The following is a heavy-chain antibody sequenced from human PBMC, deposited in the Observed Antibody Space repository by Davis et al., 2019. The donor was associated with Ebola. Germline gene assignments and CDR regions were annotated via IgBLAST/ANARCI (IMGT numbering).Heavy chain of an antibody. CDR3: AREVQGQWLVLDAFDI. D-gene: IGHD6-19*01. CDR2: MWYDGSRQ. Sequence: GGSLRLSCAASGFIFSNYGMHWVRQAPGKGLEWVALMWYDGSRQYYADSVKGRFTVSRDNSRNILYLQMNSLRAEDTAVYYCAREVQGQWLVLDAFDIWGQGTMVTVSS. J-gene: IGHJ3*02. CDR1: GFIFSNYG. V-gene: IGHV3-33*01.